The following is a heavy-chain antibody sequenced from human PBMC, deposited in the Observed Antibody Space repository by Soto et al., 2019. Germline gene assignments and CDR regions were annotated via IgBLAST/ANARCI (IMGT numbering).Heavy chain of an antibody. Sequence: GSLRLSCAGTGLTFISYEMNWVRQAPGKGLEWVSYINGSGTTIYYAASVKGRFTISRDNAKNSLYLQMSSLRAEDTAFYYCATKVYATTYFGYWGQGALVSVSS. D-gene: IGHD1-7*01. CDR3: ATKVYATTYFGY. CDR1: GLTFISYE. CDR2: INGSGTTI. V-gene: IGHV3-48*03. J-gene: IGHJ4*02.